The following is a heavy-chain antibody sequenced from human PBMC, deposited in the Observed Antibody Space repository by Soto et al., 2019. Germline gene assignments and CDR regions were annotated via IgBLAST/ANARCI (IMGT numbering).Heavy chain of an antibody. J-gene: IGHJ3*02. CDR1: GFTFSSYA. Sequence: QVQLVESGGGVVQPGRSLRLSCAASGFTFSSYAMHWVRQAPGKGLEWVAVISYDGSNKYYADSVKGRFTISRDNSKNTLYLQMNSLRAEDTAVYYCASGLTLELIQSEDAFDILGQGTMVTVSS. CDR2: ISYDGSNK. CDR3: ASGLTLELIQSEDAFDI. D-gene: IGHD1-26*01. V-gene: IGHV3-30-3*01.